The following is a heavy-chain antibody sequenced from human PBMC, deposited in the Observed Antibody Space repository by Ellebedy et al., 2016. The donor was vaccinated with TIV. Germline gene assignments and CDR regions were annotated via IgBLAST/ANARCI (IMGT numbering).Heavy chain of an antibody. CDR2: IRSQASSYAT. Sequence: GESLKISXAASGFTFSGSAMHWARQSSGKGLEWIGRIRSQASSYATAYAPSVKGRFFISRDDSKNTAYLHMNSLNTEDSAVYYCTRRGFSGGITFDYWGQGNLVTVSS. J-gene: IGHJ4*02. D-gene: IGHD1-20*01. CDR3: TRRGFSGGITFDY. CDR1: GFTFSGSA. V-gene: IGHV3-73*01.